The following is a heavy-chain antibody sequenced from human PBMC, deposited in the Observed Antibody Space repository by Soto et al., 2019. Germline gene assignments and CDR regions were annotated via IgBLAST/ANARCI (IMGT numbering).Heavy chain of an antibody. CDR2: ISSSGSNT. Sequence: GGSLRLSCAVSGFTFSDYYMSWIRQAPGKGLAWVAYISSSGSNTNYADSVKGRFTISRDNADNSLYLQMNSLRAEDTAVYYCARYCTSTATNCYSACWGQGALVTVSS. V-gene: IGHV3-11*03. J-gene: IGHJ4*02. CDR1: GFTFSDYY. CDR3: ARYCTSTATNCYSAC. D-gene: IGHD1-26*01.